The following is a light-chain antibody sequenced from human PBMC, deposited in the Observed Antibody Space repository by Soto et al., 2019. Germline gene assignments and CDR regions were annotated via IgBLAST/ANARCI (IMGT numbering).Light chain of an antibody. Sequence: DIHMTQSPSSLSPSVGDIVTITGRASQSVSRDLHRYPQKAGKAPKIPIYAASSLQSGVPSRFSGSGSGTHLILTISSLQPEDFATYYCQPIHSIPITFGQGTRLEIK. CDR2: AAS. V-gene: IGKV1-39*01. J-gene: IGKJ5*01. CDR3: QPIHSIPIT. CDR1: QSVSRD.